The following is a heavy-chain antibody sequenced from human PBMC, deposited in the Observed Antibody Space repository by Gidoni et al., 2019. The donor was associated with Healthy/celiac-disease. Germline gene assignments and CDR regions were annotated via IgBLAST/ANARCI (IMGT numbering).Heavy chain of an antibody. CDR2: IRSKANSYAT. Sequence: EVQLVESGGGLVQPGGSLKLSCAASGFTFSGSAMHWVRQASGKGLEWVGRIRSKANSYATVYAASVKGRFTISRDDSKNTAYLQMNSLKTEDTAVYYCTRHAPLVGATDWGQGTLVTVSS. CDR1: GFTFSGSA. J-gene: IGHJ4*02. CDR3: TRHAPLVGATD. D-gene: IGHD1-26*01. V-gene: IGHV3-73*01.